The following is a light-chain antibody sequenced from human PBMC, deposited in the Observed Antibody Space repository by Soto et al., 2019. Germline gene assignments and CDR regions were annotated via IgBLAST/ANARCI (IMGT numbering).Light chain of an antibody. CDR3: QQSYSSPPT. CDR1: QSIRTY. CDR2: AAS. Sequence: DIQMTQSPSSLSPSLGDRVTITCRASQSIRTYLNWYQQKPGKAPKLLIFAASSLQSGVPSRFSGSGSGTDFTLTISNLQPEDFATYYWQQSYSSPPTFGQGTKVEIK. J-gene: IGKJ1*01. V-gene: IGKV1-39*01.